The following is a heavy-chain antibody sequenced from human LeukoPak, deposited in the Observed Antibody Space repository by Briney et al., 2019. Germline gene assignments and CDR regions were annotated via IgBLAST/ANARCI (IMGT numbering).Heavy chain of an antibody. J-gene: IGHJ6*02. V-gene: IGHV3-48*01. CDR3: ARDHLWFGEPRSGGMDV. D-gene: IGHD3-10*01. CDR2: ISSSSSTI. CDR1: GFTFSSYS. Sequence: GGSLRLSCAASGFTFSSYSMNWVRQAPGKGLEWVSYISSSSSTIHYADSVKGRFTISRDNSKNTLYLQMNSLRAEDTAVYYCARDHLWFGEPRSGGMDVWGQGTTVTVSS.